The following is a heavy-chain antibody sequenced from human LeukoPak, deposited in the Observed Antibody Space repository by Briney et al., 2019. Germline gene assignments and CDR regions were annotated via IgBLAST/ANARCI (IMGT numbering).Heavy chain of an antibody. D-gene: IGHD3-10*01. CDR2: ISTDGSTT. CDR1: GVTFSNYW. V-gene: IGHV3-74*01. Sequence: WGSLRLSCAASGVTFSNYWMHWVRQGPGKGLVWVSRISTDGSTTTYADSVKGRFIISRDNAKNTPFLQMDSLTAEDTAVYYCARGTYYYGSTPDGYYDWGQGTLVTVSS. J-gene: IGHJ4*02. CDR3: ARGTYYYGSTPDGYYD.